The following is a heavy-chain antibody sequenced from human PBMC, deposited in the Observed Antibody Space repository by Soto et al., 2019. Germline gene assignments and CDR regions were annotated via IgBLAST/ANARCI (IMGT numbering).Heavy chain of an antibody. CDR3: ARDLSSGYDSYYFEY. D-gene: IGHD3-22*01. V-gene: IGHV4-38-2*02. J-gene: IGHJ4*02. CDR2: IDYSGRT. CDR1: GYLISSGYY. Sequence: SETLSLTCSVSGYLISSGYYWGWIRQTPGKGLEWLGSIDYSGRTYYNPSLKSRVSTSVDLSKNQFSLNLRSVTAADTAVYFCARDLSSGYDSYYFEYWGQGTLVTVYS.